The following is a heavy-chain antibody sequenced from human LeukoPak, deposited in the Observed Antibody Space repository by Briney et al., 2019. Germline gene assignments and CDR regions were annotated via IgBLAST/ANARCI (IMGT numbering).Heavy chain of an antibody. V-gene: IGHV4-59*01. CDR1: GGSGDSINTYS. CDR3: ARARTRGNNWYFDY. CDR2: VYYRVNT. Sequence: SETLSLTCTVSGGSGDSINTYSWKRIRQPPGKGLEWIGYVYYRVNTNYNPSLKSRLTISVDTSKSQFSLKVSSVTAADTAVYYCARARTRGNNWYFDYWGQGTLVTVSS. D-gene: IGHD1-1*01. J-gene: IGHJ4*02.